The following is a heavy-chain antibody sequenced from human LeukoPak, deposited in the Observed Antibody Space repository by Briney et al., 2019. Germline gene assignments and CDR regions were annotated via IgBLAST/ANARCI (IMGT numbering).Heavy chain of an antibody. CDR3: AKGWYFDL. J-gene: IGHJ2*01. CDR1: GFTFSSFA. CDR2: ISASGGST. V-gene: IGHV3-23*01. Sequence: GGSLRLSCAASGFTFSSFATSWVRQAPGKGLEWVSGISASGGSTYYADSVKGRFTISRDNSKNTLYLQMNSLRAEETAVYYCAKGWYFDLWGRGTLVTVSS.